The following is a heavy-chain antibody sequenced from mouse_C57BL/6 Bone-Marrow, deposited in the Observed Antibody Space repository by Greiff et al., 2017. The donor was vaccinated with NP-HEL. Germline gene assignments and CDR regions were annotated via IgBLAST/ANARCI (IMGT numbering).Heavy chain of an antibody. Sequence: QVQLQQSGAELARPGASVKLSCKASGYTFTSYGISWVKQRTGQGLEWIGEIYPRSGNTYYNEKFKGKATLTADKYSSTAYMELRSLTSEDSAVYFCARRLLRYGFDYWGQGTTLTVSS. CDR3: ARRLLRYGFDY. CDR1: GYTFTSYG. D-gene: IGHD1-1*01. V-gene: IGHV1-81*01. CDR2: IYPRSGNT. J-gene: IGHJ2*01.